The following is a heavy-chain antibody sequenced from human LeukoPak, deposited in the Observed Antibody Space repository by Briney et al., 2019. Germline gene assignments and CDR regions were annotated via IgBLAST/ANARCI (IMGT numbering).Heavy chain of an antibody. CDR2: IIPIFGTA. V-gene: IGHV1-69*13. CDR3: AREGSSGYYNWFDP. CDR1: GGTFSSYA. Sequence: GSSVKVSCKASGGTFSSYAISWVRQAPGQGLEWMGGIIPIFGTAHYAQKFQGRVTITADESTSTAYMELSSLRSEDTAVYYCAREGSSGYYNWFDPWGQGTLVTVSS. D-gene: IGHD3-22*01. J-gene: IGHJ5*02.